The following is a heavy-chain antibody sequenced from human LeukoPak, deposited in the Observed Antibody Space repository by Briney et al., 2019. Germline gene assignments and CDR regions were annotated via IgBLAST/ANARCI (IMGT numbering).Heavy chain of an antibody. D-gene: IGHD4-17*01. V-gene: IGHV4-34*01. Sequence: SETLSLTCAVYGGSFSSYYWSWIRQPPGKGLEWIGEINHSGSTNYNPSLKSRVTISVDTSKNQFSLKLSSVTAADTAVYYCARAGYGDYVMIDYWGQGTLVTVSS. CDR3: ARAGYGDYVMIDY. CDR2: INHSGST. J-gene: IGHJ4*02. CDR1: GGSFSSYY.